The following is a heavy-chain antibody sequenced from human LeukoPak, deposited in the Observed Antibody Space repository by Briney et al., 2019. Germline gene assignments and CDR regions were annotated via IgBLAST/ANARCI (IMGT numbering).Heavy chain of an antibody. CDR1: GGTFSSYA. CDR3: AIGITGTTGFDYYYYMDV. CDR2: IIPIFGTA. D-gene: IGHD1-7*01. J-gene: IGHJ6*03. V-gene: IGHV1-69*05. Sequence: ASVTVSCKASGGTFSSYAISWVRQAPGQGLEWMGGIIPIFGTANYAQKFQGRVTITTDESTSTAYMELSSLRSEDTAVYYCAIGITGTTGFDYYYYMDVWGKGTTVTVSS.